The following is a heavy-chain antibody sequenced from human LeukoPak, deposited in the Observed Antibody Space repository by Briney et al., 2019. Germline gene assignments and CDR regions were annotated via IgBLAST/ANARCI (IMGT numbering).Heavy chain of an antibody. CDR1: GYTFTSYG. CDR2: MNPNSGNT. CDR3: ARALTMVRGVIIVPRFDP. J-gene: IGHJ5*02. D-gene: IGHD3-10*01. V-gene: IGHV1-8*03. Sequence: VASVKVSCKASGYTFTSYGISWVRQAPGQGLEWMGWMNPNSGNTGYAQKFQGRVTITRNTSISTAYMELSSLRSEDTAVYYCARALTMVRGVIIVPRFDPWGQGTLVTVSS.